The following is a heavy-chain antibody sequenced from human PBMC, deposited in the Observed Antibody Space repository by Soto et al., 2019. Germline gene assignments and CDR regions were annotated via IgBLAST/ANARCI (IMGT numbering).Heavy chain of an antibody. D-gene: IGHD5-18*01. Sequence: PGESLTLACAASGFTLNTYGMYWVRQAPGKGLEWVAVSWYDGTNKDYEDSVKGRFTISRDNSRITLYLQMNSLRAEVTAVYYCAMGYRLWSLYFYYYMDVWGQGTTVTVSS. CDR1: GFTLNTYG. J-gene: IGHJ6*03. V-gene: IGHV3-33*07. CDR3: AMGYRLWSLYFYYYMDV. CDR2: SWYDGTNK.